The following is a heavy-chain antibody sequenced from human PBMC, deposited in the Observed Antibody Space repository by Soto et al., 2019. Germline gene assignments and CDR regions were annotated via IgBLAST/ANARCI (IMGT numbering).Heavy chain of an antibody. J-gene: IGHJ4*02. V-gene: IGHV4-30-4*01. CDR1: GGSISSGDYY. D-gene: IGHD4-17*01. CDR3: ARNPPEVETTAGDY. CDR2: IYYSGST. Sequence: PSETLSLTCTVSGGSISSGDYYWSWIRQPPGKGLEWIGYIYYSGSTYYNPSLKSRVTISVDTSKNQFSLKLSSVTAADTAVYYCARNPPEVETTAGDYWGQGTLVTVSS.